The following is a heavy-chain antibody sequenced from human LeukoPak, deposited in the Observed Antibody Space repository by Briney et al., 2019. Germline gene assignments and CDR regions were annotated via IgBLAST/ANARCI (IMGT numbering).Heavy chain of an antibody. CDR3: ARGWSGSYYSHYYYYTDV. D-gene: IGHD1-26*01. Sequence: ASAKVSCKGSGYTFTGYYMHWVRQAPGRGLEWMGWINPNSGGTNYAQKFQGRVTMTRDTSISTAYMELSRLRSDDTAVYYCARGWSGSYYSHYYYYTDVWGKGTTVTVSS. J-gene: IGHJ6*03. CDR1: GYTFTGYY. V-gene: IGHV1-2*02. CDR2: INPNSGGT.